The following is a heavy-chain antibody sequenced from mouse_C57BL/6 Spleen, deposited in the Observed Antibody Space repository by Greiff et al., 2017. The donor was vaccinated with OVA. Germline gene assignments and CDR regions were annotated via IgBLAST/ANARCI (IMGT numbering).Heavy chain of an antibody. J-gene: IGHJ3*01. D-gene: IGHD4-1*01. V-gene: IGHV5-4*01. Sequence: EVMLVESGGGLVKPGGSLKLSCAASGFTFSSYAMSWVRQTPEKRLEWVATISDGGSYTYYPDNVKGRFTISRDKTKNNLYLQMSHLKSEDTAMYYCARDGTGTAYWGQGTLVTVSA. CDR1: GFTFSSYA. CDR3: ARDGTGTAY. CDR2: ISDGGSYT.